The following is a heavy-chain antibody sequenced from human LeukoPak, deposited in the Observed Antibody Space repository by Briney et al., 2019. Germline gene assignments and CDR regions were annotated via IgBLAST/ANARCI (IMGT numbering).Heavy chain of an antibody. CDR1: GGSISSYY. CDR2: SYYSCST. V-gene: IGHV4-59*01. J-gene: IGHJ4*02. Sequence: SETLSLTCTVSGGSISSYYWSWIRQPPGKGLEWIGYSYYSCSTNYNPSLTSRVTISVDTSKNQFSLKLSSVTAADTAVYYCARLDTAMAIDYWGQGTLVTVSS. D-gene: IGHD5-18*01. CDR3: ARLDTAMAIDY.